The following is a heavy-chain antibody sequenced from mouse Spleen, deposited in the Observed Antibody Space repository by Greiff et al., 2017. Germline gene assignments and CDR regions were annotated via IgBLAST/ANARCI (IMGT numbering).Heavy chain of an antibody. CDR1: GFTFSSYA. J-gene: IGHJ2*01. Sequence: EVQLVESGGGLVKPGGSLQLSCAASGFTFSSYAMSWVRQTPEKRLEWVATISSGGSYTFYPDSVKGRFTISRDNAKKTLYLQMSSLRSEDTAIYYCARQYGYDGGDYFDYWGQGTTLTVSS. CDR2: ISSGGSYT. CDR3: ARQYGYDGGDYFDY. V-gene: IGHV5-9-3*01. D-gene: IGHD2-2*01.